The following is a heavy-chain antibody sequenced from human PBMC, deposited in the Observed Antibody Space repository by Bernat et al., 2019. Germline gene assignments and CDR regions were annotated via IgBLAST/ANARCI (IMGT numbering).Heavy chain of an antibody. Sequence: QLQLHESGPGLVKPSETLSLTCTVSGGSISSNGYYWGWIRQPPGKGLDWIGSMYFDGSTYYNPSLKSPVTISADTSKTQLSLKLASVTAADTAVYYCASRARDGRNYDYFDYWGQGTPVTVSS. V-gene: IGHV4-39*01. CDR1: GGSISSNGYY. CDR2: MYFDGST. J-gene: IGHJ4*02. CDR3: ASRARDGRNYDYFDY. D-gene: IGHD5-24*01.